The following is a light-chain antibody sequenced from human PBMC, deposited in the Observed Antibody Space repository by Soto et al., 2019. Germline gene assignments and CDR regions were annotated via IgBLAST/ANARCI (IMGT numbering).Light chain of an antibody. CDR1: SSDVGGYNY. CDR2: EVS. CDR3: SSYAGSNIL. J-gene: IGLJ7*01. Sequence: QSALTQPPSASGSPGRSVTISCTGTSSDVGGYNYVSWYQQYPGKAPKLMIYEVSTRPSGVPDRFSGSKSGNTASLTVSGLQAEDEDDYYCSSYAGSNILFGGGTQLTVL. V-gene: IGLV2-8*01.